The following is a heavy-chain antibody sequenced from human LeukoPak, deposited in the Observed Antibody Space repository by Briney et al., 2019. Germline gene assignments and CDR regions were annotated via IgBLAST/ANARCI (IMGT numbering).Heavy chain of an antibody. CDR2: INCNSGGT. D-gene: IGHD3-9*01. CDR3: ARDSGDILTGYHFDY. V-gene: IGHV1-2*02. Sequence: ASVRVSCKASGYTFTRSSLHWLRQAPGQGLEWMGWINCNSGGTNYAQKFQGRVTLTRDTSLATAYMELSRLTSDDTAVYYCARDSGDILTGYHFDYWGQGTLVTVSS. CDR1: GYTFTRSS. J-gene: IGHJ4*02.